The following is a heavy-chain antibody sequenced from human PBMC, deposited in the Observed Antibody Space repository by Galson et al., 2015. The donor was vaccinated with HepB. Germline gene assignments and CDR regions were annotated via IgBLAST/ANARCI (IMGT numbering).Heavy chain of an antibody. J-gene: IGHJ3*02. D-gene: IGHD3-10*01. CDR3: ARGRGGDAFDI. CDR1: GSTFTSYY. V-gene: IGHV1-46*01. CDR2: INPSGGST. Sequence: SVTVSCKASGSTFTSYYMHWVRQAPGQGLEWMGIINPSGGSTSYAQKFQGRVTMTRDTSTSTVYMELSSLRSEDTAVYYCARGRGGDAFDIWGQGTMVTVSS.